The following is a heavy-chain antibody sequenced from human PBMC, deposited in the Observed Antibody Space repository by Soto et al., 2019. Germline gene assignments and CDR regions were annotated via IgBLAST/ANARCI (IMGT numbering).Heavy chain of an antibody. CDR2: ISAYNGNT. CDR3: ARVYSSSGKGAFDI. CDR1: AYTFTSYG. D-gene: IGHD6-13*01. V-gene: IGHV1-18*01. Sequence: QVQLVQSGAEXXXXGASVKVSCKASAYTFTSYGISWVRQAPGQGLEWMGWISAYNGNTNYAQKLQGRVTMTTDTSTSTAYMELRSLRSDDTALYYCARVYSSSGKGAFDIWGQGTMVTVSS. J-gene: IGHJ3*02.